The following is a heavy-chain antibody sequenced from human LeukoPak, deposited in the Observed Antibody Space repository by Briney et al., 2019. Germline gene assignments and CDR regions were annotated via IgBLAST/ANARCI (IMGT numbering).Heavy chain of an antibody. CDR2: INHSGST. CDR3: ARGTVYYDSSGYFDY. Sequence: KASETLSLTCAVYGGSFSGYYWSWIRQPPGKGLEWIGEINHSGSTNYNPSLKSQVTISVDTSKNQFSLKLSSVTAADTAVYYCARGTVYYDSSGYFDYWGQGTLVTVSS. J-gene: IGHJ4*02. CDR1: GGSFSGYY. D-gene: IGHD3-22*01. V-gene: IGHV4-34*01.